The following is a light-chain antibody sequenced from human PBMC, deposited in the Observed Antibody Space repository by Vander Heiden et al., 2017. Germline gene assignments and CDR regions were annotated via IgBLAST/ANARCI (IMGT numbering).Light chain of an antibody. Sequence: DIVMTQSPLSLPVTPGEPASISCRSSQSLLHSNGYNYLDWYLQKPGQSPQLLIYLGSNRASGVPDRFSGSGSGTDFTLKISRVEAEDVGVYYCMQALQAPRTFGQGNKVEIK. CDR1: QSLLHSNGYNY. J-gene: IGKJ1*01. CDR3: MQALQAPRT. V-gene: IGKV2-28*01. CDR2: LGS.